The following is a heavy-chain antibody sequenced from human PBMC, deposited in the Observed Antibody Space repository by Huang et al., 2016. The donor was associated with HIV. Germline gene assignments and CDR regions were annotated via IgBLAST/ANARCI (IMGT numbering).Heavy chain of an antibody. V-gene: IGHV4-39*01. J-gene: IGHJ2*01. D-gene: IGHD3-3*01. CDR3: ARNHDFWRGRMFAISYFDV. CDR1: GGSFNTGRYY. CDR2: LDYPGKM. Sequence: QMRFQESGPGLVKPSGTLSLTCNVSGGSFNTGRYYWGWIRQHPGKGLEWVGSLDYPGKMHYDPSLKGRLTMSADTSKNQFSLNLGSVTAADTAIYYCARNHDFWRGRMFAISYFDVWGRGTLVTVAS.